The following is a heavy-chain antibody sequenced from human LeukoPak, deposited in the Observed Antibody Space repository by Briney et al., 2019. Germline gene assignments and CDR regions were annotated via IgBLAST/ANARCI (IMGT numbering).Heavy chain of an antibody. J-gene: IGHJ4*02. CDR2: TYYRSKWYN. CDR1: GDSVS. CDR3: ARAGYDFWSGYNGV. V-gene: IGHV6-1*01. Sequence: SQTLSLTCAISGDSVSRNWIRQSPSRGLEWLGRTYYRSKWYNDYAVSVKSRITINADTSKNQFSLQLNSVTPEDTAVYSCARAGYDFWSGYNGVWGQGTLVTVSS. D-gene: IGHD3-3*01.